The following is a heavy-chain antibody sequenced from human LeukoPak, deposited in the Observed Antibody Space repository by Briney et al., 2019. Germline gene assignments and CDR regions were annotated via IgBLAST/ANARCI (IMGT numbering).Heavy chain of an antibody. CDR3: AKTGAGYNSGCSYLS. Sequence: GAAVKVSCKASGYTFTAFYIDWGRQAPGQGLEWMGWINCNSGVTKYAQKFQDEVTITRDTSISTAYMEETSLTSDDTAVYYCAKTGAGYNSGCSYLSWGQGTLATVSS. D-gene: IGHD6-19*01. V-gene: IGHV1-2*02. J-gene: IGHJ5*02. CDR2: INCNSGVT. CDR1: GYTFTAFY.